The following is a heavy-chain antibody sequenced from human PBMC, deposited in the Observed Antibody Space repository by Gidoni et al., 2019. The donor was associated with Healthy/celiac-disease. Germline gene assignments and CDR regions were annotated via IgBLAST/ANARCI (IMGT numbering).Heavy chain of an antibody. Sequence: EVQLLDSGGGLVQPGGSLRLSCSASGFTFRSYAMRWVRQAPGEGLEWGSAIRGSGGSTYYADSEKGRLTSSRDNSKNTLYLQMNRLRAEDTAVYYCAKGHIVATITRYYGMDVWGQGTTVTVSS. V-gene: IGHV3-23*01. CDR2: IRGSGGST. CDR3: AKGHIVATITRYYGMDV. J-gene: IGHJ6*02. CDR1: GFTFRSYA. D-gene: IGHD5-12*01.